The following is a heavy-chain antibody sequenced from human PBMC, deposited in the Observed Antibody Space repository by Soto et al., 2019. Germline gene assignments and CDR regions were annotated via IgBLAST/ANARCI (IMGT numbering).Heavy chain of an antibody. CDR1: GFTFNNAW. Sequence: GGSLRLSCAASGFTFNNAWMSWVRQAPGKGLEWVGRIKGEADGGTTDYAAPVKGRITISRDHSKDTLYLRMNSLKTEDTAVYYCTSPLGFPDYWGQGTLVTVSS. CDR2: IKGEADGGTT. D-gene: IGHD3-16*01. J-gene: IGHJ4*02. V-gene: IGHV3-15*01. CDR3: TSPLGFPDY.